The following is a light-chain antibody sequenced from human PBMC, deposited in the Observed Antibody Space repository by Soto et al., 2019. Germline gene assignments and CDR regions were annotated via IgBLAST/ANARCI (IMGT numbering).Light chain of an antibody. V-gene: IGLV2-14*03. CDR3: SSYSTTSTLGV. CDR1: SSDVGAYTY. J-gene: IGLJ1*01. CDR2: DVS. Sequence: QSALTQPASVSGSPGQSITISCSGTSSDVGAYTYVSWYQVHPGEPPKLVIYDVSKRPSGVSNRFSGSKSGNTASLTISGIQAEDEGDYYCSSYSTTSTLGVFGTGTKLTVL.